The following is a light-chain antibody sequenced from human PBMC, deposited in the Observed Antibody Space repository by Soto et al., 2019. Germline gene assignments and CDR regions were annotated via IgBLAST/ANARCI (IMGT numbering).Light chain of an antibody. Sequence: EIVLTQSPATLSLSPGERATLSCRASQSVSSANFAWYQQKPGQAPRLLIYGASSRATGIPDRFSGSGSGTVFTLTINSXAPEDFAIYYCHQRQSWPRTFGQGTKVDIK. CDR1: QSVSSAN. V-gene: IGKV3D-20*02. CDR2: GAS. CDR3: HQRQSWPRT. J-gene: IGKJ1*01.